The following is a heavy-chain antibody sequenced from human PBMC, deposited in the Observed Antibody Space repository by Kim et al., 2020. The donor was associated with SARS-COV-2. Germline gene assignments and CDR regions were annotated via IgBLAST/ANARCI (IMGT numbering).Heavy chain of an antibody. CDR3: ARDDGSGWWQAYYFDY. J-gene: IGHJ4*02. V-gene: IGHV7-4-1*02. Sequence: ASVKVSCKASGYTFTSYAMNWVRQAPGQGLEWMGWINTNTGNPTYAQGFTGRFVLSLDTSVSTAYLQISSLKAEDTAVYYCARDDGSGWWQAYYFDYWGQGTLVTVSS. CDR1: GYTFTSYA. D-gene: IGHD6-19*01. CDR2: INTNTGNP.